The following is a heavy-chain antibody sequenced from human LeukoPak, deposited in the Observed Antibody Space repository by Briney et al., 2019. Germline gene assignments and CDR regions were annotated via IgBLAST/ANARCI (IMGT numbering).Heavy chain of an antibody. CDR2: ISYDGSNK. CDR3: ERVAASL. Sequence: AGRSLRLSCAASGFTFSSYAMHWVRQAPGKGLEWVAVISYDGSNKYYADSVKGRFTISRDNSKNTLYLQMNSLRAEDTAVYYCERVAASLWGQGTLVTVSS. J-gene: IGHJ4*02. V-gene: IGHV3-30*04. CDR1: GFTFSSYA. D-gene: IGHD6-25*01.